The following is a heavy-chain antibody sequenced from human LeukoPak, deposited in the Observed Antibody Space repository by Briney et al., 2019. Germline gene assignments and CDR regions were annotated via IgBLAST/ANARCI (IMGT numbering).Heavy chain of an antibody. CDR3: ARDYGDHDAFDI. V-gene: IGHV3-48*01. CDR2: ISSSSSTI. D-gene: IGHD4-17*01. Sequence: GGSLRLSCAASGFTFSSYSMNWVRQAPGKGLEWVSYISSSSSTIYYADSVKGRFTISRDNAKNSPYLQMNSLRAEDTAVYYCARDYGDHDAFDIWGQGTMVTVSS. CDR1: GFTFSSYS. J-gene: IGHJ3*02.